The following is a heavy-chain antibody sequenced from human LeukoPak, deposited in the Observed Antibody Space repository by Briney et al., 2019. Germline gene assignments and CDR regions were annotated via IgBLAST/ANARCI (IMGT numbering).Heavy chain of an antibody. J-gene: IGHJ5*02. Sequence: ASVKVSCKASGYTFTSYDINWVRQATGQGLEWMGWMNPNSGNTGYAQKFQGRVTMTRNTSISTAYMELSSLRSEDTAVYYCARSPSGGGSYQDPNNWFDPWGQGTLVTVSS. V-gene: IGHV1-8*01. D-gene: IGHD1-26*01. CDR3: ARSPSGGGSYQDPNNWFDP. CDR1: GYTFTSYD. CDR2: MNPNSGNT.